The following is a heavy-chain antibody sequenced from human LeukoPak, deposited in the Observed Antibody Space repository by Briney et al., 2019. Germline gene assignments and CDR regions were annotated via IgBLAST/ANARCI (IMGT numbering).Heavy chain of an antibody. Sequence: GGSLRLSCAASGFTFSSYEMNWVRQAPGKGLEWVSYISSSGSTIYYADSVKGRFTISRDNAKNSLYLQMNSLRAEDTAVYYCARANYYDISGYDYWGQGTLVTVSS. D-gene: IGHD3-22*01. CDR3: ARANYYDISGYDY. V-gene: IGHV3-48*03. J-gene: IGHJ4*02. CDR2: ISSSGSTI. CDR1: GFTFSSYE.